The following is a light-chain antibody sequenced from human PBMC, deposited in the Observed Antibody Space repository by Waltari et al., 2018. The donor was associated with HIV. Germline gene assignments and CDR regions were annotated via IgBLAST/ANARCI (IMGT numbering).Light chain of an antibody. J-gene: IGLJ2*01. V-gene: IGLV2-8*01. CDR1: SSDVGAYNY. CDR2: DVT. CDR3: ASHAGSKDV. Sequence: QSALTQPPSASGSPGQSVTISCPGPSSDVGAYNYFPWFHKHPGKAPQLMIYDVTKRPSGVPDRFSGSKSGNTASLTVSGRQAEDEADYYCASHAGSKDVFGGGTRLTVL.